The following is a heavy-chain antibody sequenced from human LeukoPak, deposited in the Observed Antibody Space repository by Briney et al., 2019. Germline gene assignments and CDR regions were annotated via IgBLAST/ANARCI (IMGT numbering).Heavy chain of an antibody. Sequence: PGRSLRLSCAASGFTFSSYAMHWVRQAPGKGLEWVAVISYDGSNKYYADSVKGRFTISRDNSKNTLYLQMNSLRAEDTAVYYCAKSLWAIPASNAFDIWGQGTMVTVSS. D-gene: IGHD2-2*02. J-gene: IGHJ3*02. CDR1: GFTFSSYA. V-gene: IGHV3-30*18. CDR3: AKSLWAIPASNAFDI. CDR2: ISYDGSNK.